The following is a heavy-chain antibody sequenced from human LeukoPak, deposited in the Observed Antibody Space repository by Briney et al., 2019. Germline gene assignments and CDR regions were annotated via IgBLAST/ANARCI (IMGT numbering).Heavy chain of an antibody. CDR1: GGTFSSYT. CDR3: ASPHPGYCGSTSCQLPFDY. V-gene: IGHV1-69*02. J-gene: IGHJ4*02. D-gene: IGHD2-2*01. Sequence: SVKVSCKASGGTFSSYTISWVRQAPGQGLEWTGRIIPILGIANYAQKFQGRVTITADKSTSTAYMELSSLRSEDTAVYYCASPHPGYCGSTSCQLPFDYWGQGTLVTVSS. CDR2: IIPILGIA.